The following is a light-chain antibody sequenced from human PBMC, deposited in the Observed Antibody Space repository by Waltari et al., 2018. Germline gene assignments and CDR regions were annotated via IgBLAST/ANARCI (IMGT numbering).Light chain of an antibody. J-gene: IGLJ2*01. Sequence: QSALTQPASMSGSPGQSITISCTGTRNDIGSHTFVSWYQQHPGRAPRLIIFDIKRRPSGISNRFSGSRSGSTASLTISGLQAEDEADYYCCSYTSATTWIFGGGTRLTVL. V-gene: IGLV2-14*03. CDR3: CSYTSATTWI. CDR2: DIK. CDR1: RNDIGSHTF.